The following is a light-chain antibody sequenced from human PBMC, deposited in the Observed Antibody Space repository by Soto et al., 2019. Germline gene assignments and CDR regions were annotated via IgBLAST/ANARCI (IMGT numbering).Light chain of an antibody. CDR2: AAS. Sequence: EVVLTQSPGTLSLSPGDRATLSCRASQSLSSTYLVWYQQRSGRAPRLLISAASSRAAGVPDSFSGSGSATKFTLTITSLEHEDFAVYYCQQYNISPFSFGHGTKLEIK. CDR3: QQYNISPFS. J-gene: IGKJ2*01. CDR1: QSLSSTY. V-gene: IGKV3-20*01.